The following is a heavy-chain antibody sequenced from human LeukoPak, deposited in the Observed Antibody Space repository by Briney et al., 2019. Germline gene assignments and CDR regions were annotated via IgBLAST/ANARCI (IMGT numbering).Heavy chain of an antibody. Sequence: AGSLRLSCAASGFTFSSYAMSWVRQAPGKGLELVSAISGSGGSTYYADSVKGRFTISRDNSKNTLYLQMNSLRAEDTAVYYCAKDLSITMIVGAFDIWGQGTMVTVSS. V-gene: IGHV3-23*01. CDR1: GFTFSSYA. CDR3: AKDLSITMIVGAFDI. D-gene: IGHD3-22*01. J-gene: IGHJ3*02. CDR2: ISGSGGST.